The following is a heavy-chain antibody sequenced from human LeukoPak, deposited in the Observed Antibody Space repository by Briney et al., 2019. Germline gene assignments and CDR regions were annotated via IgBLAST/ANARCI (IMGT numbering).Heavy chain of an antibody. D-gene: IGHD4-17*01. CDR3: ARAENYGDYLLFDY. CDR1: GFTFSSYS. Sequence: GGSLRPSCAASGFTFSSYSMNWVRQAPGKGLEWVSSISSSSSYIYYADSVKGRFTISRDNAKNSLYLQMNSLRAEDTAVYYCARAENYGDYLLFDYWGQGTLVTVSS. J-gene: IGHJ4*02. V-gene: IGHV3-21*01. CDR2: ISSSSSYI.